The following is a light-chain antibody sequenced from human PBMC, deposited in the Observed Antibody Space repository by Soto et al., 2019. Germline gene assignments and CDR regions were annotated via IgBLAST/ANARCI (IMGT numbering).Light chain of an antibody. CDR1: QSVSSSY. Sequence: DIVLTQSPGTLSFSPGERATLSCRASQSVSSSYLAWYQQKPGQAPRLLIYGASSRATGIPDRFSGSGSGTDFTLTISRLEPEDFAVYYCQQYGSSPTWTFGQGTKVDIK. V-gene: IGKV3-20*01. J-gene: IGKJ1*01. CDR3: QQYGSSPTWT. CDR2: GAS.